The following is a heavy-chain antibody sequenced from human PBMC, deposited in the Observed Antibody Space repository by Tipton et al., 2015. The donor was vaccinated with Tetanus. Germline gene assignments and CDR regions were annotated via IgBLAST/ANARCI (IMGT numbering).Heavy chain of an antibody. CDR2: IYYSGSA. Sequence: VKPSETLSLTCTMSGDSISRFYWSWIRQPPGKGLEWIGHIYYSGSANYNPSLKSRLTISIDTSNDQLSLRLTSVTAADTAIYYCARFSYDSGGFYSYFDSWGRGTLVTVSS. CDR3: ARFSYDSGGFYSYFDS. J-gene: IGHJ4*02. D-gene: IGHD3-22*01. V-gene: IGHV4-59*01. CDR1: GDSISRFY.